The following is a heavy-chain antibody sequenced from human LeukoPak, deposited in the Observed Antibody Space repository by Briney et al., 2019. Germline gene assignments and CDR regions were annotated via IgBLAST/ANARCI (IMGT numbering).Heavy chain of an antibody. D-gene: IGHD3-3*01. CDR2: IKQDGSEK. CDR3: ARVRVTIFGVVIAFDY. V-gene: IGHV3-7*01. Sequence: GGSLRLSCAASGFTFSSYRMSWVRQAPGKGLEWVANIKQDGSEKYYVDSVKGRFTISRDNAKNSLYLQMNSLRAEDTAVYYCARVRVTIFGVVIAFDYWGQGTLVTVSS. J-gene: IGHJ4*02. CDR1: GFTFSSYR.